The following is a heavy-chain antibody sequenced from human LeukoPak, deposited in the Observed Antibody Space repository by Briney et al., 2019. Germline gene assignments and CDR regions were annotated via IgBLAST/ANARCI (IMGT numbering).Heavy chain of an antibody. V-gene: IGHV3-30*18. CDR2: ISYDGSNK. J-gene: IGHJ6*04. CDR1: GLTISSYS. Sequence: GGSLRLSCAASGLTISSYSMNWVRQAPGKGLEWVAVISYDGSNKYYADSVKGRFTISRDNAKNSLYLQMNSLRAEDTAVYYCAELGITMIGGVWGKGTTVTISS. CDR3: AELGITMIGGV. D-gene: IGHD3-10*02.